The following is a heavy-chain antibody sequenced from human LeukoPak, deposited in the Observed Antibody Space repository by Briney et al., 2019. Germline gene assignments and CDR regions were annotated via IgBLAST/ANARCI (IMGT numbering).Heavy chain of an antibody. Sequence: GGSLRLSCVASGFTFRAYAIHWVRQAPGKGLEYVSGISSDGVNTHYANSVKDRFTMSRDNSKNTLYLQLGSPRADDMAVYYCARGQVRGVMFYNYYSMDVWGQGTTVTVSS. J-gene: IGHJ6*02. V-gene: IGHV3-64*01. D-gene: IGHD3-10*01. CDR3: ARGQVRGVMFYNYYSMDV. CDR1: GFTFRAYA. CDR2: ISSDGVNT.